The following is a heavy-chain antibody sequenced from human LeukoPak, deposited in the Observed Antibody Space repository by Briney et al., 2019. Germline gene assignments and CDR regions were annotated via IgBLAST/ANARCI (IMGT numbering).Heavy chain of an antibody. Sequence: PSETLSLTCTVSGGSINSYYLSWIRQPPGKGLEWVGYIYYSGSTNYKPSLKRRVTMSVDTSKNQFSLKVSSVTAADTAVYYCASSRSSSGWSLIDYWGQGALVTVSS. J-gene: IGHJ4*02. D-gene: IGHD6-19*01. V-gene: IGHV4-59*01. CDR3: ASSRSSSGWSLIDY. CDR1: GGSINSYY. CDR2: IYYSGST.